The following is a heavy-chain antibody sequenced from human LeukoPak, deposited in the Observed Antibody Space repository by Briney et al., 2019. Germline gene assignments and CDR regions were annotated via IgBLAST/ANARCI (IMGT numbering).Heavy chain of an antibody. CDR3: ARDSSIFGEMSAFDT. Sequence: SGTLSLTCTVSGYSISSGYYWGWIRQPPGKGLEWIGSIYHSGSTYYNPSLKSRVTISVDTSKNQFSLKLSSVTAADTAVYYCARDSSIFGEMSAFDTWGQGTMVTVSS. D-gene: IGHD3-3*01. V-gene: IGHV4-38-2*02. J-gene: IGHJ3*02. CDR2: IYHSGST. CDR1: GYSISSGYY.